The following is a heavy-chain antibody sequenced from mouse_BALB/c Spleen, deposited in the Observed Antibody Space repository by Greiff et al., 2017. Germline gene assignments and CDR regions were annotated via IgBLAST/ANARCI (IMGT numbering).Heavy chain of an antibody. Sequence: VKLQESGPELVKPGASVRISCKASGYTFTSYYIHWVKQRPGQGLEWIGWIYPGNVNTKYNEKFKGKATLTADKSSSTAYMQLSSLTSEDSAVYFCARSNYGNHYYFDYWGQGTTLTVSS. CDR3: ARSNYGNHYYFDY. V-gene: IGHV1S56*01. CDR1: GYTFTSYY. D-gene: IGHD2-1*01. CDR2: IYPGNVNT. J-gene: IGHJ2*01.